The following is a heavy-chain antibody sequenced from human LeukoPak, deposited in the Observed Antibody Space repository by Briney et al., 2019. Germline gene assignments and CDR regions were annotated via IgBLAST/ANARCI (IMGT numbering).Heavy chain of an antibody. CDR3: ARALVGATD. Sequence: GSLRLSCAASGFTFSNYWMSWVRQAPGKGLEWVANIKQDGSAKHYVDSVKGRFTISRDNAKNSLYLQMNSLRAEDTAVYYCARALVGATDWGQGTLVTVSS. D-gene: IGHD1-26*01. CDR2: IKQDGSAK. CDR1: GFTFSNYW. V-gene: IGHV3-7*05. J-gene: IGHJ4*02.